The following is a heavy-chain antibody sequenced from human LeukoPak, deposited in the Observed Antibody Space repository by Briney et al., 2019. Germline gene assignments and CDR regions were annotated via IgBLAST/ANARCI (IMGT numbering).Heavy chain of an antibody. CDR2: IKEDGSEK. Sequence: PGGSLRLSCVASGFTFSNYWMTWVRQAPAKGLEWVANIKEDGSEKDYADSVKGRFTISRDNAKNSLYLQMNSLRGEDTAVYYCARARYSDFWGQGTLVTVSS. J-gene: IGHJ4*02. CDR1: GFTFSNYW. V-gene: IGHV3-7*01. CDR3: ARARYSDF.